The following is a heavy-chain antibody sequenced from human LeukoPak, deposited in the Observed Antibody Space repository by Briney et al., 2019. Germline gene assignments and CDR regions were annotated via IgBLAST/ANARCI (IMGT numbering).Heavy chain of an antibody. CDR2: IYYSGST. J-gene: IGHJ4*02. D-gene: IGHD6-19*01. CDR3: ARERYSSGWYPTIDY. V-gene: IGHV4-59*12. CDR1: GGSISSYY. Sequence: SETLSLTCTVSGGSISSYYWSWIRQPPGKGLEWIGYIYYSGSTNYNPSLKSRVTISVDTSKNQLSLKLSSVTAADTAVYYCARERYSSGWYPTIDYWGQGTLVTVSS.